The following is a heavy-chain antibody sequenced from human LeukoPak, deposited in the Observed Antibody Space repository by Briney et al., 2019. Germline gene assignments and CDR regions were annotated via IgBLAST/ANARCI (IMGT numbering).Heavy chain of an antibody. CDR3: AKSLGISAAGSDY. V-gene: IGHV3-23*01. CDR1: GFTFRSYA. D-gene: IGHD6-13*01. Sequence: HSGGSLRLSCAASGFTFRSYAMSWVRQAPGKWLEWVSGISSGGTFTYYADSVKGRFTISRDDSKNTLFLQTTSLRAEDTAVYYCAKSLGISAAGSDYWGQGTLVTVSS. CDR2: ISSGGTFT. J-gene: IGHJ4*02.